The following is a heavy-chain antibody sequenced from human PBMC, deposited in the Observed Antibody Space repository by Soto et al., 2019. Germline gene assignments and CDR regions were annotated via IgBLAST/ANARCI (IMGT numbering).Heavy chain of an antibody. CDR1: GGSFSGYY. J-gene: IGHJ6*02. D-gene: IGHD2-2*01. V-gene: IGHV4-34*01. CDR2: INHSGST. CDR3: ARGGDCSSTSGYAGLGDYYYYGMDV. Sequence: QVQLQQWGAGLLKPSETLSLTCAVYGGSFSGYYWSWIRQPPGKGLEWIGEINHSGSTNYNPSLKSRVPISVEPSKNQFSLKPSSVPAADTAVYYCARGGDCSSTSGYAGLGDYYYYGMDVWGQGTTVTVSS.